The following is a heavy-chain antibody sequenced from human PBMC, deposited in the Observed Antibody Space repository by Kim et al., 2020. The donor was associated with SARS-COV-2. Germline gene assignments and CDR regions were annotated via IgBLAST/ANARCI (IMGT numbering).Heavy chain of an antibody. J-gene: IGHJ6*02. CDR2: ISSSGSTI. V-gene: IGHV3-11*01. Sequence: GGSLRLSCAASGFTFSDYYMSWIRQAPGKGLEWVSYISSSGSTIYYADSVKGRFTISRDNAKNSLYLQMNSLRAEDTAVYYCARDNTRSMTLDYYYGMDVWGQGTTVTVSS. CDR3: ARDNTRSMTLDYYYGMDV. CDR1: GFTFSDYY. D-gene: IGHD2-21*02.